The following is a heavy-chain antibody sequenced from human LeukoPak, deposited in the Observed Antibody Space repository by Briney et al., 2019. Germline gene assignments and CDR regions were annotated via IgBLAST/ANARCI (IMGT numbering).Heavy chain of an antibody. Sequence: SETLSLTCTVSGGSISNYYWSWIRQPPGKGLEWIGYIYSDGSTDYYPSLKGRVTISVDTSKNQFSLKLTSVTAADTAVYYCARLRSGNYNFDYWGQGTLVTVSS. CDR1: GGSISNYY. V-gene: IGHV4-59*08. CDR2: IYSDGST. CDR3: ARLRSGNYNFDY. D-gene: IGHD3-3*01. J-gene: IGHJ4*02.